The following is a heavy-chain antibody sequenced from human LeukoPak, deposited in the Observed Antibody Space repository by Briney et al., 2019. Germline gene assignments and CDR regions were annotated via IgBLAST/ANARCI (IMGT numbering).Heavy chain of an antibody. J-gene: IGHJ4*02. CDR3: ARDNDRYDILTGYLAGRWGIDY. V-gene: IGHV4-4*02. CDR2: IYHSGST. D-gene: IGHD3-9*01. Sequence: NPSETLSLTCAVSGGSISSSNWWSWVRQPPGKGLEWIGEIYHSGSTNYNPSLKSRVTISVDKSKNQFSLKLSSVTAADTAVYYCARDNDRYDILTGYLAGRWGIDYWGQGTLVTVSS. CDR1: GGSISSSNW.